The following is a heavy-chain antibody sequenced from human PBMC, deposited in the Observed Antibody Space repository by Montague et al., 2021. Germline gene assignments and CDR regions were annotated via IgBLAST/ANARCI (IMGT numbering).Heavy chain of an antibody. J-gene: IGHJ5*02. V-gene: IGHV4-34*01. Sequence: SETLSLTCTVYGGSLSSYIWYWIRQPPGRDQGRVGHISHTGSSSSNPSLTIRVPMSVDTYATHVSLWLSSVTAADTAVYYCTRGEVAVTGIDHWGQGALVTVSS. CDR2: ISHTGSS. D-gene: IGHD6-19*01. CDR3: TRGEVAVTGIDH. CDR1: GGSLSSYI.